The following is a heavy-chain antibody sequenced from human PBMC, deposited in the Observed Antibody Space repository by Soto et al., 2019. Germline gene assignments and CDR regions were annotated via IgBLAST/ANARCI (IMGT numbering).Heavy chain of an antibody. CDR2: ISSSSTI. D-gene: IGHD3-3*01. Sequence: PGGSLRLSCAASGFTFSSYSMNWVRQAPGKGLEWVSYISSSSTIYYADSVKGRFTISRDNAKNSLYLQMNSLRDEDTAVYYCARDAGREWLLYDDAFDIWGQGTMVTVSS. J-gene: IGHJ3*02. CDR3: ARDAGREWLLYDDAFDI. V-gene: IGHV3-48*02. CDR1: GFTFSSYS.